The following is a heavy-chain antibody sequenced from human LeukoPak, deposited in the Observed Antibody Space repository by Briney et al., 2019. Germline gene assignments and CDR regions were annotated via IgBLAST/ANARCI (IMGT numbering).Heavy chain of an antibody. CDR2: IYFSGST. D-gene: IGHD3-10*01. J-gene: IGHJ6*02. Sequence: SETLSLTCTVSGGSISSYYCSWIRQPPGKGLEWIGYIYFSGSTNYNPSLKSRVTISVDTSKNQFSLKLSSVTAADPAVYYWGGVRGGGGCMDVWGQGTTVTVSS. CDR1: GGSISSYY. V-gene: IGHV4-59*01. CDR3: GGVRGGGGCMDV.